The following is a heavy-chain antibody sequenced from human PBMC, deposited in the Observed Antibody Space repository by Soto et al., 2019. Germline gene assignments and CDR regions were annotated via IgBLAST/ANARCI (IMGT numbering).Heavy chain of an antibody. J-gene: IGHJ4*02. CDR3: ATRDPGHY. CDR2: ISPDGGRT. V-gene: IGHV1-46*01. Sequence: ASVKVSCKASGYTFTTYYMHWVRQAPGQGLEWMGIISPDGGRTGYAQKFQGRVTMTRDTSTSTVYMELSGLRSEDTAVYYCATRDPGHYWGQGTLVTVSS. CDR1: GYTFTTYY.